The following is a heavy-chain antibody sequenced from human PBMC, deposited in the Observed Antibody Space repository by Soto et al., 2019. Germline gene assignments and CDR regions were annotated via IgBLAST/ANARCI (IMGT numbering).Heavy chain of an antibody. V-gene: IGHV4-4*02. CDR3: ARAGRGYCSGFTCDSGLYGMEV. D-gene: IGHD2-15*01. CDR1: GDSISSRNW. CDR2: ISHVGNS. Sequence: QVQLQESGPGLVKPSGTLSLTCAVSGDSISSRNWWNWVRQPPGKGLEWIGQISHVGNSNYNPSLQSRVTISVDKSKNQFSLELSSVTEADTAVYYCARAGRGYCSGFTCDSGLYGMEVWGQGTTVSVSS. J-gene: IGHJ6*02.